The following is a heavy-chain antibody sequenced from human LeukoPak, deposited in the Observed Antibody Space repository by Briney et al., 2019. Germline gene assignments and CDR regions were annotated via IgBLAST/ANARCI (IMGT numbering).Heavy chain of an antibody. CDR1: GYSFSSYD. Sequence: ASVKVSCKASGYSFSSYDINWVRQATGQGLEWMGWMNPNSGNTGYAQKFQGRATMTRNTSINTAYMELSGLISEDTAVYFCTTAGERPIRYFDYWGQGALVTASS. CDR2: MNPNSGNT. CDR3: TTAGERPIRYFDY. D-gene: IGHD3-9*01. V-gene: IGHV1-8*01. J-gene: IGHJ4*02.